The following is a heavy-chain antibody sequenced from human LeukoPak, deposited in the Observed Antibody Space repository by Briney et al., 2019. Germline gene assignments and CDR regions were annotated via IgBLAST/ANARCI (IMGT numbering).Heavy chain of an antibody. V-gene: IGHV3-53*04. CDR2: IYSGGST. CDR3: ARVGYDILTGTVDNFDY. J-gene: IGHJ4*02. Sequence: GGSQRLSCAASGFTVSSNYMSWVRQAPGKGLEWVSVIYSGGSTYYADSVKGRFTISRHNSKNTLYLQMNSLRAEDTAVYYCARVGYDILTGTVDNFDYWGQGTLVTVSS. D-gene: IGHD3-9*01. CDR1: GFTVSSNY.